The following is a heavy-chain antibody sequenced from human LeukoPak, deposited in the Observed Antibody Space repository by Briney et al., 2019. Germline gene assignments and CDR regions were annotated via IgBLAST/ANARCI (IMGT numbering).Heavy chain of an antibody. J-gene: IGHJ4*02. CDR3: ARGNTTGWYYFDY. V-gene: IGHV3-23*01. D-gene: IGHD6-19*01. CDR2: ISGGGGST. Sequence: PGGSLRLSCAASGFTFSNYAMSWVRQAPGKGLEWVSVISGGGGSTYYADSVKGRFTISRDNSKNTLHLQMNSLRAEDTAVYYCARGNTTGWYYFDYWGQGTPVTVSS. CDR1: GFTFSNYA.